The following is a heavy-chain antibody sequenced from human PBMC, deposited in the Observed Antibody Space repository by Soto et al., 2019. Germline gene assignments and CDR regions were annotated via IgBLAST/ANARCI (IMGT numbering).Heavy chain of an antibody. Sequence: QVQLQQWGAGLLKPSETLSLTCAVYGGSFSGYYWSWIRQPPGKGLEWIGEINHSGSTNYNPSLKSRVTISVDTSKNQFSLKLSSVTAADTAVYYCARGSTLALMTTVTRARFDPWGQGTLVTVSS. CDR3: ARGSTLALMTTVTRARFDP. D-gene: IGHD4-17*01. CDR1: GGSFSGYY. V-gene: IGHV4-34*01. J-gene: IGHJ5*02. CDR2: INHSGST.